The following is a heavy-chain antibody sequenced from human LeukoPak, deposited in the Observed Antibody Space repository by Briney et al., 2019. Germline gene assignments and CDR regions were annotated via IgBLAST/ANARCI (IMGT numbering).Heavy chain of an antibody. CDR2: IDHSVST. CDR1: GASISSSTYY. V-gene: IGHV4-39*02. Sequence: PSETLSLTCTVSGASISSSTYYWGVIRQPPGKGLEWIGSIDHSVSTYYNPSLKSRVTISVDTSNNHFSLKLNSVTAADTAVYYCARSGQQLLFAFDIWGQGTMVTVSS. J-gene: IGHJ3*02. D-gene: IGHD6-13*01. CDR3: ARSGQQLLFAFDI.